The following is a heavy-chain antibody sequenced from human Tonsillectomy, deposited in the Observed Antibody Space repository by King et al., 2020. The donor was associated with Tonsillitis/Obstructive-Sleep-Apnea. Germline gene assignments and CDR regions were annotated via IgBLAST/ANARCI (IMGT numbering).Heavy chain of an antibody. CDR1: GFTFSSYA. Sequence: VQLVESGGGAVQPGRSLRLSCAASGFTFSSYAMHWVRQAPGKGLEWVAVISYDGRKKYYADSVKGRFTISRDKSKNTLYLQMNSLRAEDTAVYYCARGGRFLEWLLKNWFDPWGQGTLVTVSS. V-gene: IGHV3-30*04. D-gene: IGHD3-3*01. J-gene: IGHJ5*02. CDR2: ISYDGRKK. CDR3: ARGGRFLEWLLKNWFDP.